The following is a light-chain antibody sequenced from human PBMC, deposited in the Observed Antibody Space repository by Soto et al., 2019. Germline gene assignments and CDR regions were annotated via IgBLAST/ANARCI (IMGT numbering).Light chain of an antibody. CDR2: GAS. V-gene: IGKV3-20*01. Sequence: EIVLTQSPGTLSLSPGERATLSCRASQSVSSSYLAWYQQKPGQAPRLLIYGASSRATGIPDRFSGSGSGTVFTLTISRLEPEGFAVYYCHQYGSLYTFGQGTKVEIK. J-gene: IGKJ2*01. CDR3: HQYGSLYT. CDR1: QSVSSSY.